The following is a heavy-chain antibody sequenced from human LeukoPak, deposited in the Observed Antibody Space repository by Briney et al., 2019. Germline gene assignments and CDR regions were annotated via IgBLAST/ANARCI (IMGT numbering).Heavy chain of an antibody. CDR3: ARWRPSSGWYIDY. J-gene: IGHJ4*02. CDR2: ISSSSSYI. CDR1: GFTFSSYS. D-gene: IGHD6-19*01. Sequence: GGSLRLSCAASGFTFSSYSMNWVRQAPGKGLEWVSSISSSSSYIYYADSVKGRFTISRDNAKNSLYLQMNSLRAEDTAVYYCARWRPSSGWYIDYWGQGTLVTVSS. V-gene: IGHV3-21*01.